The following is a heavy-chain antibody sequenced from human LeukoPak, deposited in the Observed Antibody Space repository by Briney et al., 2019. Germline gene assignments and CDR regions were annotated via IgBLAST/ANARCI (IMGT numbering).Heavy chain of an antibody. D-gene: IGHD1-20*01. CDR3: ARDVTGNDAFDI. J-gene: IGHJ3*02. V-gene: IGHV4-59*01. Sequence: SETLSLTCTVSGGSISSYYWSWIRQPPGKGLEWIGYIYYSGSTNYNPSLKSGATTSVDTSKNQFSLKLSSVTAADTAVYYWARDVTGNDAFDIWGQGTMVTVSS. CDR2: IYYSGST. CDR1: GGSISSYY.